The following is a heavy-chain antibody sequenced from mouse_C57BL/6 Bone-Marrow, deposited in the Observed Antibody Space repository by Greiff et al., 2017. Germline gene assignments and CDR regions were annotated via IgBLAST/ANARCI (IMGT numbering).Heavy chain of an antibody. V-gene: IGHV1-55*01. D-gene: IGHD4-1*01. Sequence: VKLQESGAELVKPGASVKMSCKASGYTFTSYWITWVKQRPGQGLEWIGDIYPTSGRTNYNEKFKSKAILTVDTSSNTAYMQLSRLTSEDSAVFYCARSGPLGRSFDYWGQGTTLTVSS. CDR3: ARSGPLGRSFDY. CDR1: GYTFTSYW. CDR2: IYPTSGRT. J-gene: IGHJ2*01.